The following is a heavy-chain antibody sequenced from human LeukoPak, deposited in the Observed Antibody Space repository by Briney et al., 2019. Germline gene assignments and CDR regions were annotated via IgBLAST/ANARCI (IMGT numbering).Heavy chain of an antibody. CDR2: IKQDGSGK. CDR1: GFTFSSYW. J-gene: IGHJ6*02. V-gene: IGHV3-7*04. CDR3: ARAPRLGYCSGGSCYSVRDYYGMDV. Sequence: GGSLRLSCAASGFTFSSYWMSWVRQAPGKGLEWVANIKQDGSGKYYVDSVKGRFTISRDNAKNSLYLQMNSLRAEDTAVYYCARAPRLGYCSGGSCYSVRDYYGMDVWGQGTTVTVSS. D-gene: IGHD2-15*01.